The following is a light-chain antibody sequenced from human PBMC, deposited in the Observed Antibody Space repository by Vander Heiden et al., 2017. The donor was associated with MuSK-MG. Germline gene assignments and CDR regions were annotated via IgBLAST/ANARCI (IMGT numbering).Light chain of an antibody. CDR3: TSYAGSNNVV. V-gene: IGLV2-8*01. CDR2: EGS. Sequence: QSALTQPPSASGSPGQSVAISCTGTSSDVGAYNYVSWYQQHPGKAPKLMIYEGSKRPSGVPGRFSGSKSGNAASLTVSGLQAEDEADYYCTSYAGSNNVVFGGGTKLTVL. CDR1: SSDVGAYNY. J-gene: IGLJ3*02.